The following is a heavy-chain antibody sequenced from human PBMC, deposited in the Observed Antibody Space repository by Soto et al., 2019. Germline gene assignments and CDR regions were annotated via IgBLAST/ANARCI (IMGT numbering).Heavy chain of an antibody. Sequence: QTGGSLRLSCAASGFTFSRFAMSWVRQAPGKGLEWVSGITGDGRNTYYANSMEGRFTVSRDNSKDTLYLQMNSLRADDTAVYYCAKGRPSLGGTGRGAMDVWGQGTTVTVSS. J-gene: IGHJ6*02. CDR2: ITGDGRNT. CDR3: AKGRPSLGGTGRGAMDV. V-gene: IGHV3-23*01. D-gene: IGHD3-16*01. CDR1: GFTFSRFA.